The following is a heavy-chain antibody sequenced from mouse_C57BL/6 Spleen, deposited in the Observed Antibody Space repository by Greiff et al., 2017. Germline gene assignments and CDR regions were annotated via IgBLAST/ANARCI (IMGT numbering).Heavy chain of an antibody. CDR1: GFTFSDYG. V-gene: IGHV5-17*01. Sequence: EVKLVESGGGLVKPGGSLKLSCAASGFTFSDYGMHWVRQAPEKGLEWVAYISSGSSTIYYADTVKGRFTMSRGNDKNNLILPMTNLEAEDTAMCDCARGWFAYWGQGTLVTVSA. J-gene: IGHJ3*01. CDR2: ISSGSSTI. CDR3: ARGWFAY.